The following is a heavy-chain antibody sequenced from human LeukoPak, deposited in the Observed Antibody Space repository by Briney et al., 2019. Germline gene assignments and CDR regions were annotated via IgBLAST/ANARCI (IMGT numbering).Heavy chain of an antibody. Sequence: PSQTLSLTCTVSGGSISSGSYYWSWIRQPAGKGLEWIGRIYTSGSTNYNPSLKSRVTISVDTSKNQFSLKLSSVTAADTAVYYCARAHNWGTLAGAFDIWGRGTMVTVSS. CDR3: ARAHNWGTLAGAFDI. CDR1: GGSISSGSYY. V-gene: IGHV4-61*02. J-gene: IGHJ3*02. CDR2: IYTSGST. D-gene: IGHD3-16*01.